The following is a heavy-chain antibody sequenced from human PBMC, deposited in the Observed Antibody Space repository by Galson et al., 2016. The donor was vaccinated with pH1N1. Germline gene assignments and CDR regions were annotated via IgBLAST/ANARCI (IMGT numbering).Heavy chain of an antibody. CDR3: TTDLSIVGATTHYFDY. CDR2: IKSAADSGTT. V-gene: IGHV3-15*01. Sequence: LRLSCAVSGITFSDAWMSWVRQAPGKGLEWVARIKSAADSGTTDYAAPVKGRFTISRDDSRDTLYLHLNSLKTEDTAVYYCTTDLSIVGATTHYFDYWGQGTLVTVSS. D-gene: IGHD1-26*01. J-gene: IGHJ4*02. CDR1: GITFSDAW.